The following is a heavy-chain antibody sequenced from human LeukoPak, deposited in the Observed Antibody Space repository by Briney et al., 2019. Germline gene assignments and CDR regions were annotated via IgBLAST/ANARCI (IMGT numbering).Heavy chain of an antibody. D-gene: IGHD4/OR15-4a*01. CDR3: AREREPLDYGDSTNLDY. V-gene: IGHV3-21*01. CDR2: IGSKTGNI. CDR1: GFIFSSYS. J-gene: IGHJ4*02. Sequence: KPGGSLRLSCTASGFIFSSYSMNWVRQAPGKGLEWVSFIGSKTGNIYYGDSVKGRFTISRDDAKNSIYLQMNSLRVEDTAVYYCAREREPLDYGDSTNLDYWGQGTLATVSS.